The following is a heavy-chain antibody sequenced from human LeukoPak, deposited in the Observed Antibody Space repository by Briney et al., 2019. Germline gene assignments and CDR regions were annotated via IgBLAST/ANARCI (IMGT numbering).Heavy chain of an antibody. CDR1: GGSISSPNSN. D-gene: IGHD2-21*01. Sequence: SETLSLTCTVSGGSISSPNSNWGWIRQPPGQGLVWIASLYYSGSAYHSPSLKGLLTISVDRSNNHFSLKLYSVIAADAAVYYCARHVYCGGNCYRDDSYYYIDVWGTGTTVTVSS. CDR2: LYYSGSA. V-gene: IGHV4-39*01. CDR3: ARHVYCGGNCYRDDSYYYIDV. J-gene: IGHJ6*03.